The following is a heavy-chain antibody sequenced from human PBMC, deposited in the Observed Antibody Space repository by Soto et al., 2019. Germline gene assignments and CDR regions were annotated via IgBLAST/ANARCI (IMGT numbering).Heavy chain of an antibody. J-gene: IGHJ6*02. D-gene: IGHD3-3*01. V-gene: IGHV3-30*18. CDR1: GFIFSNYA. Sequence: QVQLVESGGGEVQPGRSLRLSCAASGFIFSNYAMHWVRQAPGKGLEWVAVISYDGSNTYYADSVKGRITISRDNSKNTLYLQMSSLRAEDTAEYYCAKSRVIFGVVIARDYYYDMNVWGQGTTVTVSS. CDR2: ISYDGSNT. CDR3: AKSRVIFGVVIARDYYYDMNV.